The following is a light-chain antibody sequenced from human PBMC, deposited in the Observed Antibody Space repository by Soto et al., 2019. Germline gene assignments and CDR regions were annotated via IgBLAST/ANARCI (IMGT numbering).Light chain of an antibody. Sequence: EIVMTQSPATLSLSPGERATLSCRASQSLSSNLAWYQQTPGQAPRLLIYGASTRATGIPARFSGSGSGTDFTLTISSLQSEDFAVYYCQQYNNWPRTFCQGTKVEIK. CDR3: QQYNNWPRT. CDR2: GAS. CDR1: QSLSSN. J-gene: IGKJ1*01. V-gene: IGKV3-15*01.